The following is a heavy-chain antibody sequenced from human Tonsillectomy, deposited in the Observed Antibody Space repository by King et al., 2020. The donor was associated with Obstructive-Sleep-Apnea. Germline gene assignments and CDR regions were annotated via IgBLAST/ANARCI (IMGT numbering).Heavy chain of an antibody. Sequence: VQLQESGPGLVKPSETLSLTCTVSGYSISSGYYWGWIRQPPGKGLQWIGTIYHSGSANYNPSLKNRVTMSVDTSKNQFYLSLSSVTAADTAVYYCARFYYDSSGHYSGFDYWGQGTLVTVSS. CDR3: ARFYYDSSGHYSGFDY. CDR1: GYSISSGYY. D-gene: IGHD3-22*01. CDR2: IYHSGSA. J-gene: IGHJ4*02. V-gene: IGHV4-38-2*02.